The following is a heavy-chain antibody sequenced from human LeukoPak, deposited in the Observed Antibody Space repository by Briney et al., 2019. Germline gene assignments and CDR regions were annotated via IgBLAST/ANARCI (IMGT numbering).Heavy chain of an antibody. Sequence: GGSLRLSCAASGFTFSSYGMHWVRQAPGKGLEWVAFIRYDGSNKYYADSVKGRFTISRDNSKNTLYLQMNSLRAEDTAVYYCAKTIAVAQRNDYWDQGTLVTVSS. V-gene: IGHV3-30*02. CDR2: IRYDGSNK. D-gene: IGHD6-19*01. CDR3: AKTIAVAQRNDY. CDR1: GFTFSSYG. J-gene: IGHJ4*02.